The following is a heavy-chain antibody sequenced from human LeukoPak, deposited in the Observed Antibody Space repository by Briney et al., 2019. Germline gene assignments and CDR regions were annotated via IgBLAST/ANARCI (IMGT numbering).Heavy chain of an antibody. CDR2: IYYSGST. V-gene: IGHV4-59*08. D-gene: IGHD6-13*01. CDR1: GGSISSYY. Sequence: NPSETLSLTCTVSGGSISSYYWSWIRQPPGKGLEWIGYIYYSGSTNYNPSLKSRVTISVDTSKNQFSLKLSSVTAADTAVYYCARGYMVDYWGQGTLVTVSS. J-gene: IGHJ4*02. CDR3: ARGYMVDY.